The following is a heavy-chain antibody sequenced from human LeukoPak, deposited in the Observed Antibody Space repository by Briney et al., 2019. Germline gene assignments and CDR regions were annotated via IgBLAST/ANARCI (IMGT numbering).Heavy chain of an antibody. CDR3: ARGAQWPY. Sequence: GGSLRLSCAASGFTFSSYAMHWVRQAPGKGLEWVSYISSSSNIINYAASVKGRFTTSRDNAKNSLYLQMNSLRAEDTAVYYCARGAQWPYWGQGTLVTVSS. V-gene: IGHV3-48*01. J-gene: IGHJ4*02. D-gene: IGHD6-19*01. CDR1: GFTFSSYA. CDR2: ISSSSNII.